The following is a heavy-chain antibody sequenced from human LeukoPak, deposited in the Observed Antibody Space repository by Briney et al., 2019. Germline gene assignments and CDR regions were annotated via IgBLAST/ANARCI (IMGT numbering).Heavy chain of an antibody. J-gene: IGHJ4*02. CDR1: PYTFTDYY. Sequence: GASVKVSCKASPYTFTDYYIHWVRPAPGRGLAWTGWINPKNGGTDYAQNFQGRVTMTRDTSISTAYMELSRLRSDDTAVYYCARDQNYYGSGSHYNVDYWGRGTLVTVSS. D-gene: IGHD3-10*01. V-gene: IGHV1-2*02. CDR2: INPKNGGT. CDR3: ARDQNYYGSGSHYNVDY.